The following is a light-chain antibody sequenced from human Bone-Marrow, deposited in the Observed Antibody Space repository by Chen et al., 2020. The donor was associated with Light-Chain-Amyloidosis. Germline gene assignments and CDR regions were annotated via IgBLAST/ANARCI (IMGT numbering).Light chain of an antibody. CDR3: QVWDRSSDRPV. V-gene: IGLV3-21*02. CDR2: DDS. J-gene: IGLJ3*02. Sequence: SYVLTQPSSVSVAPGQTATIACGGNNIGSTSVHWYQQTPGQAPLLVVYDDSDRPSGIPERLAGSNPGNTATLTSSRVEAGDEADYYGQVWDRSSDRPVFGGGTKLTVL. CDR1: NIGSTS.